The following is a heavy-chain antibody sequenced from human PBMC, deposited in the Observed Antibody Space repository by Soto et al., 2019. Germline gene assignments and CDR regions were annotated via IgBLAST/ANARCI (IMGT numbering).Heavy chain of an antibody. J-gene: IGHJ6*02. D-gene: IGHD3-10*01. CDR3: ARVEVTMVRGVIITPTFGMDV. CDR2: ISSSSSYT. CDR1: GFTFSDYY. Sequence: PGGSLRLSCAASGFTFSDYYMSWIRQAPGKGLERVSYISSSSSYTNYADSVKGRFTISRDNAKNSLYLQMNSLRAEDTAVYYCARVEVTMVRGVIITPTFGMDVWGQGTTVTVSS. V-gene: IGHV3-11*06.